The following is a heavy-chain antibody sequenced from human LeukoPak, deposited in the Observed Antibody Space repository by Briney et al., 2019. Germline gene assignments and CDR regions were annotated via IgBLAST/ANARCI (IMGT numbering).Heavy chain of an antibody. CDR2: IYYSGST. CDR1: GGSITSYY. V-gene: IGHV4-59*01. J-gene: IGHJ3*02. D-gene: IGHD1-26*01. CDR3: ARYIVSYPHDAFDI. Sequence: PSETLSLTCTVSGGSITSYYWTWIRQPPGKGLEWIGYIYYSGSTSYNPSLKSRVTISVDTSKKQFSLKLSSVTAADTAFYYCARYIVSYPHDAFDIWGQGTMVTVSS.